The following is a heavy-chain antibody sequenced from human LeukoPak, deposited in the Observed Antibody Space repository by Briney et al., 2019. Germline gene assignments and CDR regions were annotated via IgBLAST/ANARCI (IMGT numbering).Heavy chain of an antibody. CDR3: ASRFTTYYYDSGGSPILPHNVFDF. CDR2: VNHSGST. D-gene: IGHD3-22*01. Sequence: SETLSLTCAVYGGSFSGYYWSWIRQPPGKGLEWIGEVNHSGSTNYNPSLKSRVTISVDTSKNQFSLKLSSVTAADTAVYYCASRFTTYYYDSGGSPILPHNVFDFGGQGTIAPFFS. CDR1: GGSFSGYY. V-gene: IGHV4-34*01. J-gene: IGHJ3*01.